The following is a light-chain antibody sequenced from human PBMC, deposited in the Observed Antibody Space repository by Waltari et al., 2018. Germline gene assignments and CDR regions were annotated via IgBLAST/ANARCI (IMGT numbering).Light chain of an antibody. V-gene: IGKV4-1*01. CDR3: YQHHITPFP. Sequence: DIVMTQSPDSLAVSLGERAAINCKSSQSVLYSSNNKDYLSWYQQKPGQPPKLLIYWASTRESAVPDRFPGGGSGTDFTLTIRSLQAEDVAVYSCYQHHITPFPLRPGTKVDIK. J-gene: IGKJ3*01. CDR1: QSVLYSSNNKDY. CDR2: WAS.